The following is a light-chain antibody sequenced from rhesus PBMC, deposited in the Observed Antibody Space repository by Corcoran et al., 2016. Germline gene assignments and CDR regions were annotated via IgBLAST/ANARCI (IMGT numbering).Light chain of an antibody. Sequence: QSDLTQPPSVSKSLGQSVTISCTGTSSDIGGYNDVSWYHQHPGTTPRLLIYDVNKRPSGVSDRFSASKSGNSASLTISGLQAEDEADYFCCSYRRGSTFVFGSGTKLIVL. V-gene: IGLV2S9*01. CDR3: CSYRRGSTFV. CDR2: DVN. CDR1: SSDIGGYND. J-gene: IGLJ6*01.